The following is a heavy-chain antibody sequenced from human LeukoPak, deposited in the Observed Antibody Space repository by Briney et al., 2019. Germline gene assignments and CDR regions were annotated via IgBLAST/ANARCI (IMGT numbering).Heavy chain of an antibody. J-gene: IGHJ4*02. D-gene: IGHD5-18*01. Sequence: PGGSLRLSGAASGFTFDEYAIHWVRQAPGKGLEWVSLISEDGSRTYYADSVKGRFTISRDNSKNSLYLQMNSLRTEDTAFYYCAKDLTQLYLAFDYWGQGTLVTVSS. CDR2: ISEDGSRT. CDR3: AKDLTQLYLAFDY. CDR1: GFTFDEYA. V-gene: IGHV3-43*02.